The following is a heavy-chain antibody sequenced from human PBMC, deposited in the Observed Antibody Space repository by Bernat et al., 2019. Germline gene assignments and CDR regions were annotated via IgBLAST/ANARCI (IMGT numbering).Heavy chain of an antibody. CDR2: IATSGDT. V-gene: IGHV3-13*01. J-gene: IGHJ3*02. CDR3: TRQGRARSWGGDDAFEI. D-gene: IGHD7-27*01. CDR1: GFTFSSYD. Sequence: EVQLVESGGGLVQTGGSLRLSCAASGFTFSSYDLHWVRQTTGKGLGLVSGIATSGDTYYPGSVKDQFTISREDAKNALYLQMNSLRAGDTAVYYCTRQGRARSWGGDDAFEIWGRGKMVSVSS.